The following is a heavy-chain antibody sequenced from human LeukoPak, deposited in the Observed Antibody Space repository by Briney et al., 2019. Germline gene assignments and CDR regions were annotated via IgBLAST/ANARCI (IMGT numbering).Heavy chain of an antibody. CDR3: ARSYSNHLFGMDV. CDR2: VYSGGNT. V-gene: IGHV3-66*01. J-gene: IGHJ6*02. Sequence: PGGSLRLSCTASGFTVSSDYMSWVRQAPGKGLEWVSVVYSGGNTYYADSVKGRFTISRDNSKNTLYLQMNSLRVEDTAVYYCARSYSNHLFGMDVWGQGTAVTVSS. CDR1: GFTVSSDY. D-gene: IGHD4-11*01.